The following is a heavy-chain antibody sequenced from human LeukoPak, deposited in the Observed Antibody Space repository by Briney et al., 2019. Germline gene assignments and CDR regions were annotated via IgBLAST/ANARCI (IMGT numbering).Heavy chain of an antibody. CDR3: AKDPGIAAATDY. V-gene: IGHV1-2*02. CDR1: GYTFTGYY. Sequence: ASVKVSCKASGYTFTGYYMHWVRQAPGQGLEWMGWINPNSGGTNYAQKFQGRVTMTRDTSISTAYMELSRLRSDDTAVYYCAKDPGIAAATDYWGQGTLVTVSS. D-gene: IGHD6-13*01. CDR2: INPNSGGT. J-gene: IGHJ4*02.